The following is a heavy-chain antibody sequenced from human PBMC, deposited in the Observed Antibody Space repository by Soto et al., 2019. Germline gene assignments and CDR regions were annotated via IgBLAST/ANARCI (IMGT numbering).Heavy chain of an antibody. CDR1: GGSISSSSYS. V-gene: IGHV4-39*01. J-gene: IGHJ4*02. CDR2: ISYGGST. Sequence: SETLSLICTVSGGSISSSSYSWGWIRQPPGKGLEWIGTISYGGSTYFNPSLGSRVTISVDTSKNQVSLKLSSVTAEDTAVYYCARRTMTTVTAIDYWGQGTLVTVSS. D-gene: IGHD4-4*01. CDR3: ARRTMTTVTAIDY.